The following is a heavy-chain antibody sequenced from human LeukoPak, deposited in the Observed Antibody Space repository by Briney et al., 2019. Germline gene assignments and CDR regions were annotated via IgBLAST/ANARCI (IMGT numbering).Heavy chain of an antibody. D-gene: IGHD1-26*01. CDR2: ISVYNDNT. J-gene: IGHJ3*02. Sequence: GASVKVSCKASGYTFSGYHIHWVRQAPGQGLEWMGWISVYNDNTNYARKLQGRVTMTTDTATSTAYMELRSLTSDDTAIYYCARGRSSYDAFDIWGQGTMITVSS. V-gene: IGHV1-18*01. CDR3: ARGRSSYDAFDI. CDR1: GYTFSGYH.